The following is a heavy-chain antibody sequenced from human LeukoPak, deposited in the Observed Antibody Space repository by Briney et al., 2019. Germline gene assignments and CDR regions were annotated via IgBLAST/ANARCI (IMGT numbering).Heavy chain of an antibody. CDR3: ARGPDYGDHQRPDYYYFGMDV. Sequence: SGALSLTLPCSGGFLRNYYWDWIRRPPGKGREGVGDIFYNGSTNFNPSLKSRVTMSVDTSKNQFSLKLSSVTAADTAVYHCARGPDYGDHQRPDYYYFGMDVWGKGTTVTVSS. CDR1: GGFLRNYY. CDR2: IFYNGST. J-gene: IGHJ6*04. V-gene: IGHV4-59*01. D-gene: IGHD4-17*01.